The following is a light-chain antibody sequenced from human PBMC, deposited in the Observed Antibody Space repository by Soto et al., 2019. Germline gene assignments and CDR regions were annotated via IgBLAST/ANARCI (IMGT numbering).Light chain of an antibody. CDR3: QQHINWTLT. CDR1: QNVSSS. CDR2: EVS. Sequence: DIVLTQSPATLSLSPGERATLSCRASQNVSSSLAWYQQKPGQAPRLLLYEVSNRATGIPARISGSRSGADYTLTSSGLELGDFALYYCQQHINWTLTFGGGTKV. J-gene: IGKJ4*01. V-gene: IGKV3-11*01.